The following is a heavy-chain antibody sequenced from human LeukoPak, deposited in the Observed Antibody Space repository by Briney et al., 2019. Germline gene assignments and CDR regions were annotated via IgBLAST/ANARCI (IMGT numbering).Heavy chain of an antibody. CDR2: ISSGGAPI. CDR3: ARDNSGGFGDHVYAYDI. Sequence: GGSLRLSCAASGFTFSAYSMNWVRQAPVKGLEWVSHISSGGAPIFYADSVKGRFTISRDNGQNSLYLQMNSLRDGDTAMYYCARDNSGGFGDHVYAYDIWGQGTMVTVSS. J-gene: IGHJ3*02. D-gene: IGHD4-23*01. CDR1: GFTFSAYS. V-gene: IGHV3-48*02.